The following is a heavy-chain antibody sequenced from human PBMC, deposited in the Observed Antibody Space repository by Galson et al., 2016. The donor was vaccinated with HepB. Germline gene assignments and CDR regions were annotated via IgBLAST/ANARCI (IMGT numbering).Heavy chain of an antibody. V-gene: IGHV4-59*01. J-gene: IGHJ6*03. Sequence: ETLSLTCTVSGDSISNYYWSWVRQPPGKRLEWIGYVYYTGSTNFNPSLKSRVTMSADTSRNQFSLRLNSVTAADTAVYFCARAVPADNYYYYYFMDVWGKGTTVTVSS. CDR3: ARAVPADNYYYYYFMDV. CDR2: VYYTGST. CDR1: GDSISNYY.